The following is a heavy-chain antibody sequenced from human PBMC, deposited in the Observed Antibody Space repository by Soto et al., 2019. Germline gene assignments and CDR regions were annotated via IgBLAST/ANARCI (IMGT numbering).Heavy chain of an antibody. D-gene: IGHD3-9*01. V-gene: IGHV3-33*08. CDR1: GFTFSSYA. CDR3: ARGLGGYEILRGGDYYYAMDV. CDR2: IWYDGSNK. Sequence: PGGSLRLSCAASGFTFSSYAMRWVRQAPGKGLEWVAIIWYDGSNKYYGDSVKGRFTISRDNSKNVLYLQMNSLRADDTAVYYCARGLGGYEILRGGDYYYAMDVWGQGTTVTVSS. J-gene: IGHJ6*02.